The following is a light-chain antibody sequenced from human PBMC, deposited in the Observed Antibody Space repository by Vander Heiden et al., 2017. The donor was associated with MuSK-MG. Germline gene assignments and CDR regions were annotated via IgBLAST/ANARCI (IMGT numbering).Light chain of an antibody. CDR1: HTHIGSNS. Sequence: QSVLTQPPSASGSPAQRLTIPCSRNHTHIGSNSVFWYHRLPGTAPKPLLCRNKQRPSEVPDRFSGAKSGRSASLAISGLRSEDEDDYYCAAWDDSLSGWVFGGGTKLTVL. CDR2: RNK. J-gene: IGLJ3*02. CDR3: AAWDDSLSGWV. V-gene: IGLV1-47*01.